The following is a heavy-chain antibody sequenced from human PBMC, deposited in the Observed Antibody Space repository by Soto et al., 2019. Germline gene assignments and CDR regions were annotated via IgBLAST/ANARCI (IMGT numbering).Heavy chain of an antibody. CDR3: AGDRSGWYESDYYYYMDV. CDR1: GFTFSSYA. Sequence: GGSLRLSCAASGFTFSSYAMSWVRQAPGKGLEWVSAISGSGGSTYYADSVKGRFTISRDNSKNTLYLQMNSLRAEDTAVYYCAGDRSGWYESDYYYYMDVWGKGTTVTVSS. CDR2: ISGSGGST. J-gene: IGHJ6*03. V-gene: IGHV3-23*01. D-gene: IGHD6-19*01.